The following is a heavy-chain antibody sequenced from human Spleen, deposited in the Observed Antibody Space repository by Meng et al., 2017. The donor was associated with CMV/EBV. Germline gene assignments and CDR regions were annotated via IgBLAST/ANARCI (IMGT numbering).Heavy chain of an antibody. Sequence: GESLKISCAASGFTFSGYEMNWVRQAPGKGLEWVSYISSSGSTIYYADSVKGRFTISRDNAKNSLYLQMNSLRAEDTAVYYCARDSREPYYYGMDVWGQGTTVTVSS. V-gene: IGHV3-48*03. CDR2: ISSSGSTI. CDR3: ARDSREPYYYGMDV. J-gene: IGHJ6*02. CDR1: GFTFSGYE. D-gene: IGHD1-26*01.